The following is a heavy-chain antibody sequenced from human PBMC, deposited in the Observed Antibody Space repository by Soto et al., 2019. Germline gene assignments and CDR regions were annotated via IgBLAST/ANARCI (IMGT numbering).Heavy chain of an antibody. CDR1: GFTFSDAW. D-gene: IGHD3-16*01. J-gene: IGHJ6*02. V-gene: IGHV3-15*01. CDR2: IQSKTDGGTT. CDR3: TTGLGYYDPYGMDV. Sequence: PVGSLRLSCAASGFTFSDAWMTWVRQAPGKGLEWVGRIQSKTDGGTTDYAAPVYGRFTISRDDSKNTLYLQMNSLKTEDTAVYYRTTGLGYYDPYGMDVWGQGTTVTVSS.